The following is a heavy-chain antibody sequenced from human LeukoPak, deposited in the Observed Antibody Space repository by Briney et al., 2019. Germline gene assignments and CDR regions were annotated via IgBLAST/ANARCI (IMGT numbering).Heavy chain of an antibody. CDR3: ARAFNWGPPRFDP. CDR1: GDSITSSVYY. J-gene: IGHJ5*02. V-gene: IGHV4-39*07. CDR2: VNFIDGA. D-gene: IGHD7-27*01. Sequence: SETLSLTCTVSGDSITSSVYYWGWIRQPPGKGLEWIGSVNFIDGAYYNSSLKSRVTISVDTSKNQFSLKLSSVTAADTAVYYCARAFNWGPPRFDPWGQGTLVTVSS.